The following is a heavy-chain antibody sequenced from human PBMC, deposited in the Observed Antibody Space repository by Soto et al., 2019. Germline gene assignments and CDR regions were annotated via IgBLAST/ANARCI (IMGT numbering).Heavy chain of an antibody. Sequence: GGSLRLSCAASGFTFSSYAMSWVRQAPGKGLEWVSAISGSGGSTYYADSVKGRFTISRDNSKNTLYLQMNSLRAEDTAVYYCAKGGLPGYYYGMDVWGQGTTVTVSS. CDR3: AKGGLPGYYYGMDV. J-gene: IGHJ6*02. CDR1: GFTFSSYA. CDR2: ISGSGGST. V-gene: IGHV3-23*01.